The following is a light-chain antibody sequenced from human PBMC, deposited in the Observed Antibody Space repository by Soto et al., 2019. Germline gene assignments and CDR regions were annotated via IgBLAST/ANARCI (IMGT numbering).Light chain of an antibody. CDR2: EVV. Sequence: QSALTQPPSASGSPGQSVTISCTGTKSDIGVYDFVSWYQHHPGKAPRLIIYEVVQRPSGVPDRFSGSKSGNTASLTVSGLQAADEADYYCASWDGSLSGHVFGTGTKLTVL. V-gene: IGLV2-8*01. CDR3: ASWDGSLSGHV. CDR1: KSDIGVYDF. J-gene: IGLJ1*01.